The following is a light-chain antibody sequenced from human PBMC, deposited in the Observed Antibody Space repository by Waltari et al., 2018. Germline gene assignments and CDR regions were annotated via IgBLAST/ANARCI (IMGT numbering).Light chain of an antibody. Sequence: QSALTQPASVSGSPGQSITISCTGTSSDVGNYKFVSWYHQHPGKVPKLIIYDATDRPSVVSSLFSGSKSGNTASLTISGLQAEDEGDYYCNSYTTSGTVVFGGGTKLTVL. CDR2: DAT. V-gene: IGLV2-14*03. CDR3: NSYTTSGTVV. CDR1: SSDVGNYKF. J-gene: IGLJ2*01.